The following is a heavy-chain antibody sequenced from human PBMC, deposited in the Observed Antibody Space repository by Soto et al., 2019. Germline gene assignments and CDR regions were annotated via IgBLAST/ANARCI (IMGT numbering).Heavy chain of an antibody. CDR2: IYHSGST. CDR3: ARGGITIDY. J-gene: IGHJ4*02. V-gene: IGHV4-59*12. CDR1: GGSFSSYY. Sequence: SETLSLTFTVSGGSFSSYYWSWIRQPPGKGLEWIGYIYHSGSTYYNPSLKSRVTISVDRSKNQFSLKLSSVTAADTAVYYCARGGITIDYWGQGTLVTVSS.